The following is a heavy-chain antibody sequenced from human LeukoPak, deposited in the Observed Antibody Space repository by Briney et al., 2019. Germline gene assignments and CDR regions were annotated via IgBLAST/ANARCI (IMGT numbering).Heavy chain of an antibody. Sequence: GGSLRLSCAASGFTFTNYAMSWVRQAPGKGLEWVSGISGGGGSTYYADSVKGRFTISRDNSKNTLYLQMNSLRAEDTAVYYCAKVRIVVVIFPFDYWGQGTLVTVSS. D-gene: IGHD3-22*01. CDR1: GFTFTNYA. CDR3: AKVRIVVVIFPFDY. V-gene: IGHV3-23*01. CDR2: ISGGGGST. J-gene: IGHJ4*02.